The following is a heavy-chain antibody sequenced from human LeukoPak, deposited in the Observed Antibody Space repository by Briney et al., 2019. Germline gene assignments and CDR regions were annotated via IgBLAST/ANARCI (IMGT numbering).Heavy chain of an antibody. CDR2: ISGSGGST. J-gene: IGHJ3*02. D-gene: IGHD2-2*01. V-gene: IGHV3-23*01. Sequence: GGSLRLSCAAAGFTFSSYAMSWVRQAPGKGLEWVSAISGSGGSTYYADSVKGRFTISRDNSKNTLHLQMNSLRAEDTAVYYCAKDLDCSSTSCYSAFDIWGQGTMVTVSS. CDR1: GFTFSSYA. CDR3: AKDLDCSSTSCYSAFDI.